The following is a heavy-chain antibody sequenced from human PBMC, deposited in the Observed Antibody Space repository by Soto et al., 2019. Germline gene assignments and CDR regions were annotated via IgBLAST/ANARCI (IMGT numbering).Heavy chain of an antibody. D-gene: IGHD3-10*01. CDR3: ARGSAVVGGSYVFEM. Sequence: QAQLVQSGAEVQNPGASVKVSCKASGYSFPSHGINWVRQAPGQGLEWMGWVSPYNGNTNYAKNLQGRVTMTTDTSTSKAYMELRSLRSDDTAVYYCARGSAVVGGSYVFEMWGQGTMVTVSS. CDR2: VSPYNGNT. V-gene: IGHV1-18*01. J-gene: IGHJ3*02. CDR1: GYSFPSHG.